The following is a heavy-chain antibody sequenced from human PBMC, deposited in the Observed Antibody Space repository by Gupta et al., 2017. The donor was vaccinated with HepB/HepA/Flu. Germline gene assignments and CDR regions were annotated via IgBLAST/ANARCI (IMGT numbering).Heavy chain of an antibody. D-gene: IGHD6-13*01. CDR1: GFTFSNYE. Sequence: EVQLVESGGGLVQPGGSLRLSCAASGFTFSNYEMTWVRQAPGKGLEWVSYISNSGGDIYYADSVKGRFTISRDNAKDSLYLQMSSLRAEDTALYYCARATTAGNIYFFDYWGQGTLVTVSS. CDR3: ARATTAGNIYFFDY. CDR2: ISNSGGDI. J-gene: IGHJ4*02. V-gene: IGHV3-48*03.